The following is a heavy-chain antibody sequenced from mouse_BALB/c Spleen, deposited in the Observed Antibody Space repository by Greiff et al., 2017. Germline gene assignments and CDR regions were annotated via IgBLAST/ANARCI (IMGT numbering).Heavy chain of an antibody. CDR2: INSNGGST. CDR3: ARLSSYFDY. D-gene: IGHD1-3*01. V-gene: IGHV5-6-2*01. Sequence: EVHLVESGGGLVKLGGSLKLSCAASGFTFSSYYMSWVRQTPEKRLELVAAINSNGGSTYYPDTVKGRFTISRDNAKNTLYLQMSSLKSEDTALYYCARLSSYFDYWGQGTTLTVSS. J-gene: IGHJ2*01. CDR1: GFTFSSYY.